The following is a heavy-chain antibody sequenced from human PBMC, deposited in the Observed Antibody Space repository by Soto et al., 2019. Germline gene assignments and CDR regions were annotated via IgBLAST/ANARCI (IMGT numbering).Heavy chain of an antibody. V-gene: IGHV2-5*02. D-gene: IGHD4-4*01. J-gene: IGHJ5*02. CDR2: IYWDDDK. CDR1: GFSLSTSGVG. Sequence: GSGPTLVNPTQTLTLTCTFSGFSLSTSGVGVGWIRQPPGKALEWLALIYWDDDKRYSPSLKSRLTIIKDTSKNQVVLTMTNMDPVDTATYYCARRRVGNYEVPRFDPWGQGTLVTVAS. CDR3: ARRRVGNYEVPRFDP.